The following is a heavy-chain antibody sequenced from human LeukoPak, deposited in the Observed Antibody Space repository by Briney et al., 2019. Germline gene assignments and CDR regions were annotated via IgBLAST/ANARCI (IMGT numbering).Heavy chain of an antibody. CDR1: GYSISSGYY. D-gene: IGHD2-15*01. CDR3: ASFYCSGGSCYQYYYYYYYMDV. CDR2: IYYSGST. Sequence: SETLSLTCTVSGYSISSGYYWGWIRQPPGKGLEWIGSIYYSGSTYSNPSLRSRVTISVDTSKNQFSLKLSSVTAADTAVYYCASFYCSGGSCYQYYYYYYYMDVWGKGTTVTISS. J-gene: IGHJ6*03. V-gene: IGHV4-38-2*02.